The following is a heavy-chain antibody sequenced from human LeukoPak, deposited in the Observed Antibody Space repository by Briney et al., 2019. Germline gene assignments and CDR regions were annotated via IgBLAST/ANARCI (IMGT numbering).Heavy chain of an antibody. CDR3: ARVYSSGWYVGGWFDP. D-gene: IGHD6-19*01. CDR2: IYYSGST. CDR1: GGSISSYY. Sequence: PSETLSLTCTVSGGSISSYYWSWIRQPPGKGLEWIGYIYYSGSTNYNPSLKSRVTISVDTSKNQFSLKLSSVTAADTAVYYCARVYSSGWYVGGWFDPLGPGNPGHRLL. J-gene: IGHJ5*02. V-gene: IGHV4-59*01.